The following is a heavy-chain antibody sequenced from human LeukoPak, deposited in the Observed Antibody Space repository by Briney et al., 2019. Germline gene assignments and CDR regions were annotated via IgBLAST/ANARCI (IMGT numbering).Heavy chain of an antibody. CDR2: INQDGSET. Sequence: GGSLRLSCAASGFTFSDHYMDWVRQAPGKGLEWVANINQDGSETYYADSVKGRFTMSRDNGKTSLYLQMNSLRAEDTAVYYCARDLSGIAGYTYGRGIDYWGQGTLVTVSS. D-gene: IGHD5-18*01. V-gene: IGHV3-7*01. CDR3: ARDLSGIAGYTYGRGIDY. CDR1: GFTFSDHY. J-gene: IGHJ4*02.